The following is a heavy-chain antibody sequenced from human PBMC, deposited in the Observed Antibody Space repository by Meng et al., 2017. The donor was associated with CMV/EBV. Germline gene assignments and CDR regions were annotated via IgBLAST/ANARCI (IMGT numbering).Heavy chain of an antibody. D-gene: IGHD2-2*03. J-gene: IGHJ4*02. CDR1: GFTFSDYY. CDR3: ARDGYCSSTSCYGVAY. CDR2: ISSSGGTI. Sequence: GGSLRPSCAASGFTFSDYYMSWIRQAPGKGLEWVSYISSSGGTIYYADSVKGRFTISRDNAKNPLYLQMNSLRAEDTAVYYCARDGYCSSTSCYGVAYWGQGTLVTVSS. V-gene: IGHV3-11*04.